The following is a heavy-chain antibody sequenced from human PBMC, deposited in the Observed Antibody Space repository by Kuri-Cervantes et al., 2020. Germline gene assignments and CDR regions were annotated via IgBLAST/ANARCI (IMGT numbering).Heavy chain of an antibody. J-gene: IGHJ5*02. CDR3: ARELGYCSGGSCYSWFDP. Sequence: GGSLRLSCAASGFTFDDYAMHWVRQAPGKGLEWVAVIWYDGSNKYYADSVKGRFTISRDNSKNTLYLQMNSLRAEDTAVYYCARELGYCSGGSCYSWFDPWGQGTLVTVSS. V-gene: IGHV3-33*08. CDR2: IWYDGSNK. CDR1: GFTFDDYA. D-gene: IGHD2-15*01.